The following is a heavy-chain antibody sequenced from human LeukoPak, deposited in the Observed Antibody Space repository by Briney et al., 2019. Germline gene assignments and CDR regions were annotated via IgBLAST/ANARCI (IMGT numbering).Heavy chain of an antibody. CDR3: ARHCCRDGYNSAS. V-gene: IGHV4-59*08. CDR2: IYYNGNT. J-gene: IGHJ5*02. D-gene: IGHD5-24*01. Sequence: SETLSLACTVSGGSISSYYWGWIRQPPGKGLEWSGCIYYNGNTNYNPSFKSRVTMSVDTSKNHFSLNLPSVTAADTAVYYCARHCCRDGYNSASWGQGTLVTVSS. CDR1: GGSISSYY.